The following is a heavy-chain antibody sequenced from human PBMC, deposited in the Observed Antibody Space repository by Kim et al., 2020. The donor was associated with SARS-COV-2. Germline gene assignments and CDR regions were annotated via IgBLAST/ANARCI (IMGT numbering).Heavy chain of an antibody. CDR1: GGSFSGYY. J-gene: IGHJ5*02. CDR3: ARGEGQWLSTRWFDP. D-gene: IGHD6-19*01. Sequence: SETLSLTCAVYGGSFSGYYWSWIRQPPGKGLEWIGEINHSGSTNYNPSLKSRVTISVDTSKNQFSLKLSSVTAADTAVYYCARGEGQWLSTRWFDPWGQGTLVTVSS. V-gene: IGHV4-34*01. CDR2: INHSGST.